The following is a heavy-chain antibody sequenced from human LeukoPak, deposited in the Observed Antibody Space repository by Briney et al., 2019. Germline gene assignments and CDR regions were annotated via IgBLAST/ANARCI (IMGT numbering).Heavy chain of an antibody. CDR3: ARGSEWAGGYYYYGMDV. Sequence: ASVKVSCKASGYTFTSWYMHWVRQAPGQGLEWMGIINPNGGSTTYPQRFQGRVTMTRDTSTDTVYMELSSLRSEDTAVYYCARGSEWAGGYYYYGMDVWGQGTTVTVSS. CDR1: GYTFTSWY. CDR2: INPNGGST. D-gene: IGHD1-26*01. V-gene: IGHV1-46*01. J-gene: IGHJ6*02.